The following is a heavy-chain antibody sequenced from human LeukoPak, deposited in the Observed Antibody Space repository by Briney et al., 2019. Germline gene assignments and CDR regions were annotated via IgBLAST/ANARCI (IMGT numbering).Heavy chain of an antibody. D-gene: IGHD3-10*01. CDR1: GVSINSSSW. V-gene: IGHV4-4*02. CDR3: ARDGFMVPGK. CDR2: IYHSGGT. Sequence: PSENLSLTCAVSGVSINSSSWWSWVRQPPGKGLEWIGEIYHSGGTHHNPSLKSRVTISVDKSKNQFSLKLSSVTAADTAVYYCARDGFMVPGKWGQGTLVTVPS. J-gene: IGHJ4*02.